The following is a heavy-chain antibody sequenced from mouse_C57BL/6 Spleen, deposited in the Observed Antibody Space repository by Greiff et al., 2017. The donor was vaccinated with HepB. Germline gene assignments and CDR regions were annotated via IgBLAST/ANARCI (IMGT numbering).Heavy chain of an antibody. D-gene: IGHD2-2*01. Sequence: EVKLVESEGGLVQPGSSMKLSCTASGFTFSDYYMAWVRQVPEKGLEWVANINYDGSSTYYLDSLKSRFIISRDNAKNILYLQMSSLKSEDTATYYCARAGGYDGAWFAYWGQGTLVTVSA. V-gene: IGHV5-16*01. CDR3: ARAGGYDGAWFAY. J-gene: IGHJ3*01. CDR2: INYDGSST. CDR1: GFTFSDYY.